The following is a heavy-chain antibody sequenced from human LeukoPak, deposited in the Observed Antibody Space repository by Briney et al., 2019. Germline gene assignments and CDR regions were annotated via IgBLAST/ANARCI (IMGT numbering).Heavy chain of an antibody. Sequence: GGSLRLSCAVSGFTFSNYGMHWVRQAPGKGLEWVAFLRYDGSSKYYADSVKGRFTISRDISKNTLFLHMDSLRADDTAVYYCAKFRGYDTSGYGPGDGVDIWGQGTMVTVFS. V-gene: IGHV3-30*02. D-gene: IGHD3-22*01. J-gene: IGHJ3*02. CDR3: AKFRGYDTSGYGPGDGVDI. CDR2: LRYDGSSK. CDR1: GFTFSNYG.